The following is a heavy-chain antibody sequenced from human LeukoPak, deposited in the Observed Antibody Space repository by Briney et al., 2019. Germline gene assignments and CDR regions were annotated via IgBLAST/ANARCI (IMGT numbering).Heavy chain of an antibody. CDR3: ASQYYDFWSGYFSLYYMDV. CDR2: IYYSGST. J-gene: IGHJ6*03. CDR1: GGSISSNSYY. V-gene: IGHV4-39*07. D-gene: IGHD3-3*01. Sequence: PSETLSLTCAVSGGSISSNSYYWGWIRQPPGKGLEWIGSIYYSGSTYYNPSLKSRVTISVDTSKNQFSLKLSSVTAADTAVYYCASQYYDFWSGYFSLYYMDVWGKGTTVTVSS.